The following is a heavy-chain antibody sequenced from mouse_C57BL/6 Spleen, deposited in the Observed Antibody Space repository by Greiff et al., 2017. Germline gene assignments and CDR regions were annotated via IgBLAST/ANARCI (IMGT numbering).Heavy chain of an antibody. CDR1: GFTFSSYT. J-gene: IGHJ2*01. CDR3: ARHENRWLPFDY. D-gene: IGHD2-3*01. V-gene: IGHV5-9*01. Sequence: EVKLVESGGGLVKPGGSLKLSCAASGFTFSSYTMSWVRQTPEKRLEWVATISGGGGNTYYPDSVKGRFPISRDNAKITLYLQMSSLRSEDTALYNCARHENRWLPFDYWGQGTTLTVSS. CDR2: ISGGGGNT.